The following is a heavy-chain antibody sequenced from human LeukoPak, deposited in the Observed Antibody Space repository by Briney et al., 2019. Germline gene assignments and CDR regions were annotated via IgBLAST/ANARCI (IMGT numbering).Heavy chain of an antibody. CDR2: IYYSGST. D-gene: IGHD3-22*01. J-gene: IGHJ4*02. V-gene: IGHV4-39*07. CDR1: GGSISSSSYY. CDR3: ASLGYYDSSGYYGFDY. Sequence: SETLSLTCTVSGGSISSSSYYWGWIRQPPGKGLEWIGSIYYSGSTYYNPSLKSRVTISIDTSKNQFSLKLSSVTAADTAVYYCASLGYYDSSGYYGFDYWGQGNLVTVSS.